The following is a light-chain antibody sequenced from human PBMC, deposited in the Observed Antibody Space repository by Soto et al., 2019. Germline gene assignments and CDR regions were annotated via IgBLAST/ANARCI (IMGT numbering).Light chain of an antibody. V-gene: IGKV3-15*01. CDR2: GAS. J-gene: IGKJ2*01. Sequence: EIVMTQSPATLSVSPGERATLSCRASQRVSTNLAWYQQKPGQAPRLLIYGASTRATGIPGRFSGSGAETEFTLTISNLQSEDFAVYYCQQYSDWLPTYTFGQGTKLEIK. CDR3: QQYSDWLPTYT. CDR1: QRVSTN.